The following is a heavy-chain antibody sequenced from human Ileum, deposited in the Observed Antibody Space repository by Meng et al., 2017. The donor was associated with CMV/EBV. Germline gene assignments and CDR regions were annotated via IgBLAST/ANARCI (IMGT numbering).Heavy chain of an antibody. V-gene: IGHV3-23*01. Sequence: ASGFPITHSPLGSVSLAPGTGLVSVSAICGSRGSTFYAASVQRRFTISSDNSKNTLYLQLNSLRAEDTAVYYCAKALGMVVTRTTDYWCQGTLVTVSS. D-gene: IGHD4/OR15-4a*01. CDR3: AKALGMVVTRTTDY. CDR1: GFPITHSP. J-gene: IGHJ4*02. CDR2: ICGSRGST.